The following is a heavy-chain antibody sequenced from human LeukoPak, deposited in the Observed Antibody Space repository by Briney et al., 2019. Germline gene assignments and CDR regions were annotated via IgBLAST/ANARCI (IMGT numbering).Heavy chain of an antibody. CDR3: ARGLVVVINQYYFDY. Sequence: SETLSLTCTVSGGSISSGDYYWSWIRQPPGKGLEWIGYIYYSGSTYYNPSLKSRVTISVDTSKNQFSLKLSSVTAADTAVYYCARGLVVVINQYYFDYWGQGTLVTVSS. CDR2: IYYSGST. D-gene: IGHD3-22*01. J-gene: IGHJ4*02. CDR1: GGSISSGDYY. V-gene: IGHV4-30-4*01.